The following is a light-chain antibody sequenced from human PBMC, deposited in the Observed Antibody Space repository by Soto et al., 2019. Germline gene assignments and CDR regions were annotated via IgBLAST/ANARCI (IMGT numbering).Light chain of an antibody. CDR3: SSYSSGSTPVL. CDR1: SGDIDSYDY. J-gene: IGLJ2*01. CDR2: EVT. V-gene: IGLV2-14*01. Sequence: QSALTQPASVSGSPGQSVTVSCTGTSGDIDSYDYVSWYQQHPGKAPKLIIYEVTNRPSGISYRFSGSKSDNTASLTISGLQPEDEAHYYCSSYSSGSTPVLFGGGTKLTVL.